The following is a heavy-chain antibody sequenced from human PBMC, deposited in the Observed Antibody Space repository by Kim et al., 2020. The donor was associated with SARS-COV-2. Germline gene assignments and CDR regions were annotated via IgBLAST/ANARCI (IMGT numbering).Heavy chain of an antibody. V-gene: IGHV4-59*08. D-gene: IGHD6-13*01. Sequence: SETLSLTCTVSGGSISSYCWYWIRKPQGQGLEWIWYGYYSWSTRYNYSLTSQIPISGATAKNQYSLNLNSMTASDTDVAVCSRAWGAAAGGNDY. CDR1: GGSISSYC. CDR2: GYYSWST. J-gene: IGHJ4*01. CDR3: SRAWGAAAGGNDY.